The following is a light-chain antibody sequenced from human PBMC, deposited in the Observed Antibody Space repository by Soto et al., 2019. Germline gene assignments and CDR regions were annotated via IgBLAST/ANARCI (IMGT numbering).Light chain of an antibody. CDR2: DAS. CDR3: QLRSSWPLT. V-gene: IGKV3-11*01. Sequence: EIVLTQSPATLSLSPGERATLSCRASQSVRSYLTWYQQKPGQAPRLLVYDASNRAAGVPARFSGSGSGTDFTLTISSLEPEDFAVYYCQLRSSWPLTFGGGTKVEI. CDR1: QSVRSY. J-gene: IGKJ4*01.